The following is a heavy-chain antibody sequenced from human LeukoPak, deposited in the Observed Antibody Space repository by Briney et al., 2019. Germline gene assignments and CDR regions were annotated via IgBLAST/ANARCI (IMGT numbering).Heavy chain of an antibody. CDR3: ASSRGSGGPFDF. J-gene: IGHJ4*02. CDR1: GLTFSSYW. CDR2: IKVGGSER. Sequence: PGGSLRLSCAASGLTFSSYWMSWVRQAPGKGLEWVANIKVGGSERYYMDSVRGRFTISRDYSKNSLDLQMNSLRAEDTAVYYCASSRGSGGPFDFWGQGTLVTVSS. V-gene: IGHV3-7*01. D-gene: IGHD3-10*01.